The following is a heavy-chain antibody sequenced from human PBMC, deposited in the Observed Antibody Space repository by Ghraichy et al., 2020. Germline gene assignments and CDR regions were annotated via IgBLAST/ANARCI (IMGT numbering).Heavy chain of an antibody. CDR3: ARGKGWFGDYWFDP. Sequence: SETLSLTCAVYGGSFSGYYWSWIRQPPGKGLEWIGEINHSGSTNYNPSLKSRVTISVDTSKNQFSLKLSSVTAADTAVYYCARGKGWFGDYWFDPWGQGTLVTVSS. V-gene: IGHV4-34*01. CDR2: INHSGST. CDR1: GGSFSGYY. J-gene: IGHJ5*02. D-gene: IGHD3-10*01.